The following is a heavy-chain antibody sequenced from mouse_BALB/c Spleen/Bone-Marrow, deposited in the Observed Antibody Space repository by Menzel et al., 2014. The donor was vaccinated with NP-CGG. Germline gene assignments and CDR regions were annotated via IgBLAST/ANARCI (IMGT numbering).Heavy chain of an antibody. D-gene: IGHD2-1*01. Sequence: QVQLKESGTEVVRPGASVKLSCKASGYSFTTYWMNWVKPRPGQGLEWIGMIHPSDSETRLNQKFKDKATLTVDKSSSTAYMQLNSPTSEDSAVYYCAREKVYYGISWFAYWGQGTLVTVSA. J-gene: IGHJ3*01. CDR3: AREKVYYGISWFAY. CDR1: GYSFTTYW. V-gene: IGHV1-61*01. CDR2: IHPSDSET.